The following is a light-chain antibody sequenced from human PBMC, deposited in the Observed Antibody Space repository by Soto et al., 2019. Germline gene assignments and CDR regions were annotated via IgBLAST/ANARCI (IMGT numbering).Light chain of an antibody. CDR3: QQYGSSPTIT. CDR2: GAS. Sequence: EIVLTQSPGTLSLSPGEIATLYCRASQSVSSSYLAWYQQKPGQAPRLLSYGASSRATGIPDRFSGSGSGTDFTLTISRLEPEDFAVYYCQQYGSSPTITFGQGTKVDI. V-gene: IGKV3-20*01. CDR1: QSVSSSY. J-gene: IGKJ1*01.